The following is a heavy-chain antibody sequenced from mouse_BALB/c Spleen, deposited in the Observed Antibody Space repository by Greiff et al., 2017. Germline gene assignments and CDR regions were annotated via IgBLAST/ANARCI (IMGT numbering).Heavy chain of an antibody. CDR1: GFSLTSYG. V-gene: IGHV2-9*02. CDR2: IWAGGST. CDR3: ARDHRRGYFDY. J-gene: IGHJ2*01. Sequence: QVQLKESGPGLVAPSQSLSITCTVSGFSLTSYGVHWVRQPPGKGLEWLGVIWAGGSTNYNSALMSRLSISKDNSKSQVFLKMNSLQTDDTAMYYCARDHRRGYFDYWGQGTTLTVSS.